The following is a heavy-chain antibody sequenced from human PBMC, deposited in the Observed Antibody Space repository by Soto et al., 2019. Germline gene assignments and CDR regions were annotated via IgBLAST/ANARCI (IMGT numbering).Heavy chain of an antibody. CDR2: INPDSGAT. Sequence: HEHLVQSGAEVKRPGASLKVSCKASGYSFTGYYIHWVRQAPGQGLEWMGWINPDSGATNYAQNFQGRVTLTSDTSIRTASMDMTSLTSDDTAVYYCARGDYGTGGYPFPYFDYGGQGTLVIVSS. D-gene: IGHD2-8*02. V-gene: IGHV1-2*02. J-gene: IGHJ4*02. CDR3: ARGDYGTGGYPFPYFDY. CDR1: GYSFTGYY.